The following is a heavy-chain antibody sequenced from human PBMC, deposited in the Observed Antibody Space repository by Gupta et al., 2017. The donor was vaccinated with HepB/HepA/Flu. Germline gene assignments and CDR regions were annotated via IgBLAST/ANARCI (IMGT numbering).Heavy chain of an antibody. CDR1: AFSFSDYD. CDR2: ISNSASTI. D-gene: IGHD3-10*01. Sequence: ELQLVESGGGLVQPGGSLRLSCAASAFSFSDYDMNWVRQAPGKGLEWVSYISNSASTIHYADSGKGRFTISRDNARNSVHLQMNNLRVEDTAVYYCARDKGGSGSAYYFYYGMDVWGQGTTVTVSS. J-gene: IGHJ6*02. V-gene: IGHV3-48*03. CDR3: ARDKGGSGSAYYFYYGMDV.